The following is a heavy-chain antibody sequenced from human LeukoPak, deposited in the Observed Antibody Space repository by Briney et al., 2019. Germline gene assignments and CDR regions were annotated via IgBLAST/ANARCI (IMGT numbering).Heavy chain of an antibody. D-gene: IGHD4-17*01. CDR1: GFTFTSSA. J-gene: IGHJ4*02. CDR3: ATPSQDYGDYSY. CDR2: IVVGSGNT. Sequence: GTSVKVSRKASGFTFTSSAVQWVRQARGQRLEWIGWIVVGSGNTNYAQKFQERVTITRDMSTSTAYMELSSLRSEDTAVYYCATPSQDYGDYSYWGQGTLVTVSS. V-gene: IGHV1-58*01.